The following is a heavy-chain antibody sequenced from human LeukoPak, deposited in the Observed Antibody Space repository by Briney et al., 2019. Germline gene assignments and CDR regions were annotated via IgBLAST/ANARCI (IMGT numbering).Heavy chain of an antibody. CDR1: GYTFTGYY. J-gene: IGHJ3*02. Sequence: ASVKVSCKASGYTFTGYYMHWVRQAPGQGLEWMGRINPNSGGTNYAQKFQGRVTMTRDTSISTAYMELSRLRSDDTAVYYCARWDGYNLAAFDIWGRGTMVTVSS. V-gene: IGHV1-2*06. D-gene: IGHD5-24*01. CDR2: INPNSGGT. CDR3: ARWDGYNLAAFDI.